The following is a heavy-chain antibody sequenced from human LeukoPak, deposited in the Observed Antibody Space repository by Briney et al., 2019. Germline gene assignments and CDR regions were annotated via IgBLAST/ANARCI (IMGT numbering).Heavy chain of an antibody. CDR3: ARGKRVVVPAAIPCYMDV. CDR1: GYTFTGYY. D-gene: IGHD2-2*01. V-gene: IGHV1-46*01. CDR2: INPSGGST. Sequence: ASVKVSCKASGYTFTGYYMHWVRQAPGQGLEWMGIINPSGGSTSYAQKFQGRVTMTRDMSTSTVYMELSSLRSEDTAVYYCARGKRVVVPAAIPCYMDVWGKGTTVTVSS. J-gene: IGHJ6*03.